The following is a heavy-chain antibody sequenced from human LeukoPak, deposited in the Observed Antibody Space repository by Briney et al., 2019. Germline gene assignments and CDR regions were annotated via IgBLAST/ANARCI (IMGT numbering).Heavy chain of an antibody. CDR2: IYPGDSDT. CDR3: ARLSGSHSHYYGMDV. D-gene: IGHD1-26*01. Sequence: AESLKISCKGAGYSFTSYWICWVRPMAGKGVELMGIIYPGDSDTRYSPSFQGRVTISADKSISTAYLQWSSLKPSDTAMYYCARLSGSHSHYYGMDVWGQGTTVTVSS. J-gene: IGHJ6*02. V-gene: IGHV5-51*01. CDR1: GYSFTSYW.